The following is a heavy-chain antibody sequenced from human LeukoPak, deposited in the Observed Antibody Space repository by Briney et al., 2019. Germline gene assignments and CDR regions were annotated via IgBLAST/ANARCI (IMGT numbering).Heavy chain of an antibody. J-gene: IGHJ4*02. D-gene: IGHD3-10*01. CDR3: ARGPDYGSGIDY. Sequence: ASVKVSCKASGYTFTGYYMHWVRQAPGQGLEWMGWINPSSGGTNYAQKFQGRVTMTRDTSISTAYMELSRLRSDDTAVYYCARGPDYGSGIDYWGQGTLVTVSS. V-gene: IGHV1-2*02. CDR2: INPSSGGT. CDR1: GYTFTGYY.